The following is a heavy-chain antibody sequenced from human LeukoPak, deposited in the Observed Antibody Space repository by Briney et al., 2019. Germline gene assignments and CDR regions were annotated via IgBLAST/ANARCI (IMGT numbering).Heavy chain of an antibody. J-gene: IGHJ4*02. D-gene: IGHD5-12*01. CDR2: MDSSGST. CDR1: GGSFSSYY. V-gene: IGHV4-59*01. CDR3: TRAVGDSGYGRFSDC. Sequence: SETLSLTCTVSGGSFSSYYWTWIRQPPGKGLEWIGYMDSSGSTIYNPSLQSRLTMSLDTSKNQFSLRLSSVTAADTAIYYCTRAVGDSGYGRFSDCWGQGSLVTVSS.